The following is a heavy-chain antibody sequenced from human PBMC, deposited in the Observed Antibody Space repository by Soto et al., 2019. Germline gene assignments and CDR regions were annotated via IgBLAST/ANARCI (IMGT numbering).Heavy chain of an antibody. D-gene: IGHD5-12*01. V-gene: IGHV4-30-4*01. CDR3: AREVILQRWLQLCAFDI. J-gene: IGHJ3*02. CDR2: IYYSGST. Sequence: SETLSLTCTVSGGSISSGDYYWGWIRQPPGKGLEWIGYIYYSGSTYYNPSLKSRVTISVDTSKNQFSLKLSSVTAADTAVYYCAREVILQRWLQLCAFDIWGQGTMVTVSS. CDR1: GGSISSGDYY.